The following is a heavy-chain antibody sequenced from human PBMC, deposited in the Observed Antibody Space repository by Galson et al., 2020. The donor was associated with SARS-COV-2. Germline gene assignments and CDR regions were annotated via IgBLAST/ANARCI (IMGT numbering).Heavy chain of an antibody. J-gene: IGHJ5*02. CDR3: AHSGYYDFWSGYFYWFDP. V-gene: IGHV2-5*01. D-gene: IGHD3-3*01. Sequence: SGPTLVKPTQTLTLTCTFSGFSLSTSGVGVGWIRQPPGKALEWLALIYWNDDKRYSPSLKSRLTITKDTSKNQVVLTMTNMDPVDTATYYCAHSGYYDFWSGYFYWFDPWGQGTLVTVSS. CDR1: GFSLSTSGVG. CDR2: IYWNDDK.